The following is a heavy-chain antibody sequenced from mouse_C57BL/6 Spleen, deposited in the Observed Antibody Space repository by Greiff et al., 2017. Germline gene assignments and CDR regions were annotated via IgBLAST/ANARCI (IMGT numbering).Heavy chain of an antibody. D-gene: IGHD1-1*01. J-gene: IGHJ3*01. V-gene: IGHV1-64*01. CDR2: IHPNGGST. CDR3: ASDYYCSSYSFAY. Sequence: QVQLQQPGAELVKPGASVKLSCKASGYTFTSYWMHWVKQRPGQGLEWIGMIHPNGGSTNYNQKFKSKATLTVDKSSSTAYMQLSSLTSEDSAVYYCASDYYCSSYSFAYWGQGTLVTVSA. CDR1: GYTFTSYW.